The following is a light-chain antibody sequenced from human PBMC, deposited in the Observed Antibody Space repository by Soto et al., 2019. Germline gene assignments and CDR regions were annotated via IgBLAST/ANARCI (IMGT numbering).Light chain of an antibody. CDR3: QHYNNLPPFT. CDR2: GAS. J-gene: IGKJ3*01. Sequence: DIQMTQSPSSLSASVGARVSITCQASQDIGTSLSWFQHKPGRAPKLLIYGASYLETGVPSRFRGSGSGTDFTFTITGLQPEDIATYDCQHYNNLPPFTFGPGTIVDIK. V-gene: IGKV1-33*01. CDR1: QDIGTS.